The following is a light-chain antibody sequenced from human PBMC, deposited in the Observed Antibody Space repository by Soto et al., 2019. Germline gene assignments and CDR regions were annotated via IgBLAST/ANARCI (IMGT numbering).Light chain of an antibody. J-gene: IGKJ1*01. CDR2: EAS. CDR3: QQYNNYLGT. V-gene: IGKV1-5*03. Sequence: DHQPTLCPSTLYPPSPAMLTITFRASQSISDKFAWYQQKTGKAPMFLIYEASSIESGVPSRFSGSRSGTEFTLTISSLQPDDFAAYYCQQYNNYLGTFGQGTKVDIK. CDR1: QSISDK.